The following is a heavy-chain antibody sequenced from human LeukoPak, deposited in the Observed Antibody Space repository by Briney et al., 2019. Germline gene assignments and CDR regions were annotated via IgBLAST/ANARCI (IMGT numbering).Heavy chain of an antibody. Sequence: GASVKVSCKVSGYTLTELSMHWVRQAPGKGLEWMGGFDPEDGETIYAQKFQGRVTMTEDTSTDTAYMELSSLRSEDTAVYYCATATIAARPDAFDIWGQGTMVTVSS. CDR3: ATATIAARPDAFDI. D-gene: IGHD6-6*01. V-gene: IGHV1-24*01. J-gene: IGHJ3*02. CDR2: FDPEDGET. CDR1: GYTLTELS.